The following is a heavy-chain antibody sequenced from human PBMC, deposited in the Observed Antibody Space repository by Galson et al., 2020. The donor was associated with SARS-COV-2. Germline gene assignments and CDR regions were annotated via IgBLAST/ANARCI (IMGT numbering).Heavy chain of an antibody. D-gene: IGHD3-9*01. Sequence: TGGSLRLSCAASGFTFSSYGLHWVRPAPGKGLAWVAVLSYDGSKKYYADSVRGRFTISRDNSKNTLFLQMNSLRTEDTALYYCAKSYDMKPRIHDAFDVWGQGTMVTVS. V-gene: IGHV3-30*18. J-gene: IGHJ3*01. CDR2: LSYDGSKK. CDR1: GFTFSSYG. CDR3: AKSYDMKPRIHDAFDV.